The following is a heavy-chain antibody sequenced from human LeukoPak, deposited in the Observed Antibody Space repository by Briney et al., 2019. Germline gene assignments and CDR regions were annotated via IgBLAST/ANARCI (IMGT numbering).Heavy chain of an antibody. V-gene: IGHV1-8*01. J-gene: IGHJ5*02. D-gene: IGHD2-2*03. CDR3: ARGRGGYSPFDP. Sequence: ASVKVSCKASGYTFTSYDINWVRQATGQGPEWMGWMNPNSGNTGYAQKFQGRVTMTRNTSISTAYMELSNLRSEDTAVYYCARGRGGYSPFDPWGQGTLVTVSS. CDR2: MNPNSGNT. CDR1: GYTFTSYD.